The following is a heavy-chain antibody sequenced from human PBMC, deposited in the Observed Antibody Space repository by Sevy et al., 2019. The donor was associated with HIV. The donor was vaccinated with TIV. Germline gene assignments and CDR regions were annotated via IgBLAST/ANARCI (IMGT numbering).Heavy chain of an antibody. V-gene: IGHV3-7*01. J-gene: IGHJ4*02. D-gene: IGHD2-15*01. CDR3: ARDSGYCSGGSCHFDY. Sequence: GGSLRLSCAASGFTFSSYWMNWVRQAPGKGLEWVANIKQDGSDKYYVDSVKGRFTISRDNAKNSLYLQMNSLRAEDTAVYYCARDSGYCSGGSCHFDYWGQGTLVTVSS. CDR1: GFTFSSYW. CDR2: IKQDGSDK.